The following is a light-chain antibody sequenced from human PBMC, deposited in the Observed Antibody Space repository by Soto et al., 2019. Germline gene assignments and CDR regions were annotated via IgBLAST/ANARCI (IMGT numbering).Light chain of an antibody. J-gene: IGLJ2*01. V-gene: IGLV2-23*02. CDR3: CSRL. CDR1: STDPATYDL. Sequence: QSALTQPASVSGSPGQSITISCTGTSTDPATYDLVSWYQQRPGKAPQLIIYEVAKRPSGVSARFSGSQSGDTASLTISGLQAADEAYYYCCSRLFGGGTKLTVL. CDR2: EVA.